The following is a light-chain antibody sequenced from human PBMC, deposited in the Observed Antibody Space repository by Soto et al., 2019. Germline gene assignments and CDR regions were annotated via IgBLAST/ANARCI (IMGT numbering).Light chain of an antibody. CDR2: GAS. V-gene: IGKV3-15*01. CDR3: QQCNKCPIS. Sequence: EIVMTHSPGTLSVSPGERAALSCRASQSVSSNLAWYQQKPCQAPRLLLYGASTRATGIPARFSGSGSGTEFSLTISSPQSEYFARYSCQQCNKCPISFGGGTRVEFK. J-gene: IGKJ4*01. CDR1: QSVSSN.